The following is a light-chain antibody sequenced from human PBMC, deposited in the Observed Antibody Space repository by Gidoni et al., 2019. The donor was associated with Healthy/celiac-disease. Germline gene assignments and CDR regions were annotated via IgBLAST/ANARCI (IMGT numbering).Light chain of an antibody. J-gene: IGLJ2*01. CDR1: KLGDKY. Sequence: SYELTKPPSVSVSPGQTASITCSGDKLGDKYACWYQQKPGQSLVLVIYQDSKRPSGIPERFSGSNSGNTATLTISGTQAMDEAYYYCQAWDSSTDVVFGGGTKLTVL. V-gene: IGLV3-1*01. CDR2: QDS. CDR3: QAWDSSTDVV.